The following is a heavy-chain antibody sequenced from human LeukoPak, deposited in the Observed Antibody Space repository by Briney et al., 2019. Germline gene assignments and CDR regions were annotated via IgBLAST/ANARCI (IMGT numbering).Heavy chain of an antibody. J-gene: IGHJ4*02. CDR1: GGSISSSNYY. CDR2: IYYSGNT. CDR3: ARRESSGFYYFFFDF. D-gene: IGHD3-22*01. Sequence: SETLSLTCTISGGSISSSNYYWAWIRQPPGKGLEWIGAIYYSGNTNYNPSLKSRVTMSVDTSKNRFSLKLSSVTAADTAVYYCARRESSGFYYFFFDFWAQGTLVTVSS. V-gene: IGHV4-39*01.